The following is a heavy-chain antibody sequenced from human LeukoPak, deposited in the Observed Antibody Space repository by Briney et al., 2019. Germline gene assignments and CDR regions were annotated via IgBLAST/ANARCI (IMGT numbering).Heavy chain of an antibody. CDR3: ARDKGTSYLSSFDY. J-gene: IGHJ4*02. V-gene: IGHV3-30*04. CDR1: GFTFSSYV. D-gene: IGHD6-6*01. CDR2: ISYDGSNE. Sequence: GGSLRLSCAASGFTFSSYVMHWVRQAPGKGLEWVAIISYDGSNEYYADSVKGRFTISRDNSKNTLYLQMRAADTAVYYCARDKGTSYLSSFDYWGQGTLVTVSS.